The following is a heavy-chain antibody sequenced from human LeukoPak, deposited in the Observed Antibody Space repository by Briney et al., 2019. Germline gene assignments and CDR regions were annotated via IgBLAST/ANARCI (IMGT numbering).Heavy chain of an antibody. D-gene: IGHD6-19*01. J-gene: IGHJ4*02. CDR1: GFSLSNYA. CDR2: ISSGSSSI. CDR3: ARGTSEQWLGGDY. Sequence: GGSLRLSCAASGFSLSNYAMNWVRQAPGKGLEWVSYISSGSSSIYYAGSAKGRFTISRDNAKNSLYLQMNSLRDEDTAVYYCARGTSEQWLGGDYWGQGVLVTVSS. V-gene: IGHV3-48*02.